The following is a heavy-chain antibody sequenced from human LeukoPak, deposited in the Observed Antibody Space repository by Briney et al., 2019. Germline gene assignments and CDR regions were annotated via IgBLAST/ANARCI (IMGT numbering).Heavy chain of an antibody. J-gene: IGHJ4*02. CDR2: IYYSGST. CDR1: GGSISSSSYY. D-gene: IGHD5-18*01. CDR3: ARRFGYSYAHFDY. V-gene: IGHV4-39*07. Sequence: SETLSLTCTVSGGSISSSSYYWGWIRQPPGKVLEWFGSIYYSGSTYYNPSLKSRVTISVDTSKNQCSLKLSSVTAADTAVYYCARRFGYSYAHFDYWGQGTLVTVSS.